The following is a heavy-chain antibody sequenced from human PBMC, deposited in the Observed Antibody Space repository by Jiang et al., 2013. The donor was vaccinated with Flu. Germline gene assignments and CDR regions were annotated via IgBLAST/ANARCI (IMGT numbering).Heavy chain of an antibody. V-gene: IGHV1-69*01. J-gene: IGHJ6*02. CDR3: ARRVIFDSWDYYGMDV. D-gene: IGHD3-9*01. Sequence: NYAQKFQGRVTITADESTSTAYMELSSLRSEDTAVYYCARRVIFDSWDYYGMDVWGQGTTVTVSS.